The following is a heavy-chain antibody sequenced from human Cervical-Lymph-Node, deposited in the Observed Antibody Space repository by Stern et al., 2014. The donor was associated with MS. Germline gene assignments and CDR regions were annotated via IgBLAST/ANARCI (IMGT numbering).Heavy chain of an antibody. CDR1: GFTLTELS. V-gene: IGHV1-24*01. D-gene: IGHD3-9*01. Sequence: VQLVESGAEVKKPGASVKVSCKVSGFTLTELSMHWVRQAPAIGLEWMGSFDPEDAEAIYAQNFQGRITMTEDTSSGTAYMELNSLRSEDTAVYYCATPAPDDDILTGYYRLDYWGQGTLVTVSS. J-gene: IGHJ4*02. CDR2: FDPEDAEA. CDR3: ATPAPDDDILTGYYRLDY.